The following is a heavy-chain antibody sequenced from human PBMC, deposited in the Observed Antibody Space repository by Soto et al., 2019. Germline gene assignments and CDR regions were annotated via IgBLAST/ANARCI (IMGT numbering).Heavy chain of an antibody. CDR1: GFTVSSNY. D-gene: IGHD5-18*01. CDR2: SSSGGRT. V-gene: IGHV3-66*01. CDR3: AREFLDTAMVTLDYYMDV. J-gene: IGHJ6*03. Sequence: HPGGSLRLSCAASGFTVSSNYMSWVRQAPGKGLDLFALSSSGGRTYSAVFGEGRFTISRDNSKNTLYLQMISLRAEDTAVYYCAREFLDTAMVTLDYYMDVWGKGTTVTVSS.